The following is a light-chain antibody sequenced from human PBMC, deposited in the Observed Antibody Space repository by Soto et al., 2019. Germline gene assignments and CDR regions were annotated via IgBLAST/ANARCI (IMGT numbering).Light chain of an antibody. J-gene: IGLJ2*01. V-gene: IGLV2-14*02. CDR1: SSDVGSYNL. CDR3: SSYTSNSAHVV. Sequence: QSVLTHPASLSGSPGQSITISCTGTSSDVGSYNLVSWYQQHPGKAPKLMIYEVTNRPSGVSNRFSGSKSGNTASLSISGLQAEDEADYYCSSYTSNSAHVVFGGGTKVTVL. CDR2: EVT.